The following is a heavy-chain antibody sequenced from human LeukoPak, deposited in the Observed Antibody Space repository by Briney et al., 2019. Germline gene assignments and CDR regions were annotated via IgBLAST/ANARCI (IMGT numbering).Heavy chain of an antibody. D-gene: IGHD5-18*01. V-gene: IGHV4-59*01. CDR2: IYYSGST. CDR1: GGSISSYY. CDR3: ARANTAMVFDY. J-gene: IGHJ4*02. Sequence: SETLSLTCTVTGGSISSYYWSWIRQPPGKGLEWIGYIYYSGSTNYNPSLKSRVTISVDTSKNQFSLKLSSVTAADTAVYYCARANTAMVFDYWGQGTLVTVSS.